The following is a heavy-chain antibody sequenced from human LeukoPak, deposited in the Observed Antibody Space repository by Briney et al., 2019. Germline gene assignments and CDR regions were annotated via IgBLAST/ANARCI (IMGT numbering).Heavy chain of an antibody. Sequence: GGSLRLSCAASGFTFSSYAMSWVRQAPGEGLEWVSPISGSGGSTYYADSVKGRFTISRDNSKNTLYMQMNSLRAEDTALYYCAKGRSGSVDIGYWGQGTLVTASS. CDR3: AKGRSGSVDIGY. V-gene: IGHV3-23*01. CDR1: GFTFSSYA. D-gene: IGHD3-3*01. CDR2: ISGSGGST. J-gene: IGHJ4*02.